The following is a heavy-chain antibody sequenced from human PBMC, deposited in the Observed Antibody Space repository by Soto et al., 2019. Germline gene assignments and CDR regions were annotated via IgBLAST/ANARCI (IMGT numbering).Heavy chain of an antibody. V-gene: IGHV4-38-2*02. D-gene: IGHD2-2*01. CDR1: GYSISSGYY. Sequence: SETLSLTCTVSGYSISSGYYWGWIRQPPGKGLEWIGSIYHSGSTYYNPSLKSRVTISVDTDKNQFSLKLSSVTAADTAVYYCARDKNCSSTSCYVYGYYYYGMDVWGQGTTVTVSS. CDR2: IYHSGST. CDR3: ARDKNCSSTSCYVYGYYYYGMDV. J-gene: IGHJ6*02.